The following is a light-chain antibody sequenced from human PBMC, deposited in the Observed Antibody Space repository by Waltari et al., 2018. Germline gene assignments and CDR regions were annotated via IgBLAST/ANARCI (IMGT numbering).Light chain of an antibody. J-gene: IGKJ3*01. CDR2: AAS. CDR1: QGISNY. CDR3: QKYNRRVGFT. V-gene: IGKV1-27*01. Sequence: DIQMTQSPSSLSASVGDRVTITCRASQGISNYLAWYQQKPGKVPKLLIYAASTLQSGVPSRFSGSGSGTDFTLTISSLQPEDVATYYCQKYNRRVGFTFGPGTKVDIK.